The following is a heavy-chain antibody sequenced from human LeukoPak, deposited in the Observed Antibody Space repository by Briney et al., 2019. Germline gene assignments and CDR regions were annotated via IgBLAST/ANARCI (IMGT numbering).Heavy chain of an antibody. CDR2: INTDGTYI. D-gene: IGHD3-10*01. V-gene: IGHV3-74*01. CDR3: ARPGYGSGSYLGMDV. Sequence: PGGSLRLSCAASGFTFSNYWMHWVRQAPGKGLLWVSRINTDGTYIHYADSVKGRITISRDNAKSTLYLQMNSLGAEDTAVYYCARPGYGSGSYLGMDVWGQGTTVTVSS. J-gene: IGHJ6*02. CDR1: GFTFSNYW.